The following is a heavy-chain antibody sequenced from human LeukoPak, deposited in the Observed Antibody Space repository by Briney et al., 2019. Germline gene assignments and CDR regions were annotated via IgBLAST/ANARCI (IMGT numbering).Heavy chain of an antibody. CDR2: IAYDGSRA. V-gene: IGHV3-33*03. D-gene: IGHD1-14*01. CDR3: TIYNNVHFDY. Sequence: QPGTSLRLSCAGSGFTFGGYVMHWLRQTPGKGLEWEAVIAYDGSRAFYADSVKGRFTISRDNSKNTMSAQMDDLRAEDTAVYYCTIYNNVHFDYWGQGTLVTVSS. CDR1: GFTFGGYV. J-gene: IGHJ4*02.